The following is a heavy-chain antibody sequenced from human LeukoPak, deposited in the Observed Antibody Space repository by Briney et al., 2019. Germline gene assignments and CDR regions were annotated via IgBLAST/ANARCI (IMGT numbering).Heavy chain of an antibody. Sequence: GGSLRLSCAASGYTFSRYAMSWVRQAPGKGLEWVSAISGSGGSTYYADSVKGRFTISRDNSKNTLYLQMNSLRAEDTAVYYCAKDSDIVVVPAAIGYWGQGTLVTVSS. CDR1: GYTFSRYA. CDR3: AKDSDIVVVPAAIGY. CDR2: ISGSGGST. J-gene: IGHJ4*02. V-gene: IGHV3-23*01. D-gene: IGHD2-2*01.